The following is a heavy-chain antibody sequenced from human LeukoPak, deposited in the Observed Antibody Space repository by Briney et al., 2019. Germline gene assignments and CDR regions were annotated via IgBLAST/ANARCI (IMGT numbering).Heavy chain of an antibody. V-gene: IGHV4-59*01. CDR2: IDSRGGT. CDR3: ARDSVYATNWCDP. J-gene: IGHJ5*02. CDR1: GDSISNSY. D-gene: IGHD2-8*01. Sequence: PSETLSLTCSVSGDSISNSYRTWIRQPPGKGLEWIGYIDSRGGTNYNPSLESRLTMSLDASKNQFSLRLRSVTAADTAVYYCARDSVYATNWCDPWGQGTLVTVSS.